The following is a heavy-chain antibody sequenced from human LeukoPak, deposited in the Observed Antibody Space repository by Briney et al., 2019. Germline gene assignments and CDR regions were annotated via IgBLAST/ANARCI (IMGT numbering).Heavy chain of an antibody. Sequence: GGSLRLSCEASGFTFSDSYTSWVRQAPGKGLEWLTYISGSGHDTSYADSVKGRYTVSRDNAKNSLFPQMNSLRAEDTAVYYCAKSARVYDHWGQGTLVTVSS. J-gene: IGHJ4*02. D-gene: IGHD5/OR15-5a*01. CDR2: ISGSGHDT. CDR3: AKSARVYDH. V-gene: IGHV3-11*04. CDR1: GFTFSDSY.